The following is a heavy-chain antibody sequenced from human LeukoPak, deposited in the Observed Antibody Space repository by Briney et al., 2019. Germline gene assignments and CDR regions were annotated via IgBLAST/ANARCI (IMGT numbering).Heavy chain of an antibody. V-gene: IGHV1-2*02. CDR3: ARNYHGSGTDLPPEYYSGMDI. CDR1: GYNFNGYY. D-gene: IGHD3-10*01. Sequence: ASVKVSCKASGYNFNGYYIHWVRQAPGQGPEWMGWMNPDSGGTKYVQKFQGRVTMTRGTAITTVYLELRRLTSAGTAVYYCARNYHGSGTDLPPEYYSGMDIWGQGTTVIVS. J-gene: IGHJ6*02. CDR2: MNPDSGGT.